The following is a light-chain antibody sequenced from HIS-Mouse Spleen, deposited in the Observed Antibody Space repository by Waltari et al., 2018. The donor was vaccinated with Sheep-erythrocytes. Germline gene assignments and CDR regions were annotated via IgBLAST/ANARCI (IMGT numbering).Light chain of an antibody. CDR3: QSADSSGTYRV. CDR2: KDS. V-gene: IGLV3-25*03. CDR1: ALPKQY. Sequence: SYELTQPPSVSVSPGQTGRITCSGDALPKQYAYWYQQKPGQAPVRVIYKDSERPSGIPERFSGSSSGTTVTLTISGVQAEDEADYYCQSADSSGTYRVFGGGTKLTVL. J-gene: IGLJ2*01.